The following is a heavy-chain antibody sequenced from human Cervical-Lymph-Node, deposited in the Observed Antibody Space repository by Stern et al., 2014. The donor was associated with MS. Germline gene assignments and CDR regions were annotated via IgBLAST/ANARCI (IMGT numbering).Heavy chain of an antibody. J-gene: IGHJ4*02. CDR2: ISGYNANT. Sequence: VQLVESGAEVKKPGASVKVSCKASGYTFDSCGISWLRQAPGQGLEWMGWISGYNANTNYVQKFQGRVTMTTDTSTSTAYMELRSLRSDDTAVYYCARDGYSYAYRPDYWGQGTLVTVSS. V-gene: IGHV1-18*01. CDR3: ARDGYSYAYRPDY. D-gene: IGHD5-18*01. CDR1: GYTFDSCG.